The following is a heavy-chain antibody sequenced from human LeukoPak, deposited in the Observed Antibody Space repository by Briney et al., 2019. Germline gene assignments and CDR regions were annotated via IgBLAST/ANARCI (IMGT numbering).Heavy chain of an antibody. D-gene: IGHD3-16*01. V-gene: IGHV3-21*01. CDR2: ISSSSSYI. CDR1: GFTFSSYS. Sequence: GGSLRLSCAASGFTFSSYSMNWVRQAPGKGLEWVSSISSSSSYIYYADSVKGRFTISRDNAKNSLYLQMNSLRAEDTAVYYCARDESYDWDSVEYYFDYWGQGTLVTVSS. J-gene: IGHJ4*02. CDR3: ARDESYDWDSVEYYFDY.